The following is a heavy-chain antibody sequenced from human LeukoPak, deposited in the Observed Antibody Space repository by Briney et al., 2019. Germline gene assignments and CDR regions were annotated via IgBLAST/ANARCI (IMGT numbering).Heavy chain of an antibody. CDR3: MKDRDVSDV. CDR2: ISVGGDST. J-gene: IGHJ6*04. V-gene: IGHV3-23*01. Sequence: GGSLRLSCAASGFTFSSYAMSWVRQAPGKGLEWVSGISVGGDSTYYADSVKDRFTISRDNSKNTLFLQMNSLRFEDTAVYYCMKDRDVSDVWGKGTTVTVSS. CDR1: GFTFSSYA.